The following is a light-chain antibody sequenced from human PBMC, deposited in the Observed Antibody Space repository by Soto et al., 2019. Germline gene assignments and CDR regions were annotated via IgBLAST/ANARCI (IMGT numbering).Light chain of an antibody. J-gene: IGKJ5*01. CDR2: STS. CDR3: QHYGDAART. CDR1: QSVGSLY. Sequence: EIVLSQYPGTAALFTGERATLSCRASQSVGSLYLAWYQQKPGRAPRLLIYSTSTRATGIPDRFSGSGSGRDFTLTISRLEPEDSAVYHCQHYGDAARTFGQGTRL. V-gene: IGKV3-20*01.